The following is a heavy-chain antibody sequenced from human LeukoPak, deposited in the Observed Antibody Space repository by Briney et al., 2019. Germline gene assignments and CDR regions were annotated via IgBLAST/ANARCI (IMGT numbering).Heavy chain of an antibody. CDR2: ISGSGGST. D-gene: IGHD6-19*01. CDR1: GFTFSSYA. Sequence: GGSLRLSCAASGFTFSSYAMSWVRQAPGKGLEWVSAISGSGGSTYYADSVKGRFAISRDNSKNTLYLQMNSLRAEDTAVYYCAKAPEWLSPYYGMDVWGQGTTVTVSS. J-gene: IGHJ6*02. V-gene: IGHV3-23*01. CDR3: AKAPEWLSPYYGMDV.